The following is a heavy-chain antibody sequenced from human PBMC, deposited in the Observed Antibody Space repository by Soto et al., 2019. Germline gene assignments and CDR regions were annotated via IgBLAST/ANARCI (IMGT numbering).Heavy chain of an antibody. CDR1: GGSISSGNSY. D-gene: IGHD3-22*01. CDR2: VYYSGST. J-gene: IGHJ5*02. Sequence: PSETLSLTCTVSGGSISSGNSYWSWIRQHPGKGLEWIGYVYYSGSTYYNPSLKSRVTISVDTSKNQFSLKLSSVTAADTAVYYCARTSYDSSGTAADPWGQGTPVTVSS. V-gene: IGHV4-31*03. CDR3: ARTSYDSSGTAADP.